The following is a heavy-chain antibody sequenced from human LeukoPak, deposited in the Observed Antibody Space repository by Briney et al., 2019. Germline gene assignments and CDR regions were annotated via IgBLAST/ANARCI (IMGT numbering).Heavy chain of an antibody. CDR1: GFTFSNYA. CDR3: ARGYYNFWSGYRAEYYFDY. CDR2: ISYDATNK. V-gene: IGHV3-30*04. D-gene: IGHD3-3*01. Sequence: GGSLRLSCAASGFTFSNYAMHWVRQAPDQGLEWVAVISYDATNKYYADSVKGRFTISRDNSNNTLFLQMNSLRAEDTAVYDCARGYYNFWSGYRAEYYFDYWGQGTLVTVSS. J-gene: IGHJ4*02.